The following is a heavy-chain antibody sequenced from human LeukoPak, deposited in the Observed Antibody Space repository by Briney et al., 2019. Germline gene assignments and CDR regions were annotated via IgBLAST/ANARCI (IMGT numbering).Heavy chain of an antibody. D-gene: IGHD3-10*01. CDR3: LTGGLWFGEPQPY. V-gene: IGHV3-15*01. CDR2: IKSKPDGETI. CDR1: GFTFSNAW. J-gene: IGHJ4*02. Sequence: PGGSLRLSCAASGFTFSNAWMHWVRQAPGKGLEWVGRIKSKPDGETIDYAAPVKGRFTISRDYSKNTLYLQMNSLKTEDTAVYYCLTGGLWFGEPQPYWGQGTPVTVSS.